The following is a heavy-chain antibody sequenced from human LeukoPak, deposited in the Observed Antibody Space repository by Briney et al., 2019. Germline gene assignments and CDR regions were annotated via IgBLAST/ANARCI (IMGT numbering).Heavy chain of an antibody. J-gene: IGHJ4*02. CDR2: ISGSGGST. V-gene: IGHV3-23*01. CDR3: AKGIVVVPAAKSFDY. CDR1: GFTFSSYA. Sequence: KPGGSLRLSCAASGFTFSSYAMSWVRQAPGKGLEWVSAISGSGGSTYYADSMKGRFTISRDNSKNTLYLQMNSLRAEDTAVYYCAKGIVVVPAAKSFDYWGQGTLVTVSS. D-gene: IGHD2-2*01.